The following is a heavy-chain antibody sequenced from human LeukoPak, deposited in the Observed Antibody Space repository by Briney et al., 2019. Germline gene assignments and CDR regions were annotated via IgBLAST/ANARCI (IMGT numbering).Heavy chain of an antibody. CDR1: GGSISSYY. J-gene: IGHJ4*02. CDR2: IYYSGYT. V-gene: IGHV4-59*01. Sequence: SETLPLTCTVSGGSISSYYWSWIRQPPGKGLEWIGYIYYSGYTNYNPSLKSRVTISVDTSKNQFSLKLSSVTAADTAVYYCARGARGIAADPFDYWGQGTLVTVSS. D-gene: IGHD6-13*01. CDR3: ARGARGIAADPFDY.